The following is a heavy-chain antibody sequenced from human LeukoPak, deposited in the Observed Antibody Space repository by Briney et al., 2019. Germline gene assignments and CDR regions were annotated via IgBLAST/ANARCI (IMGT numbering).Heavy chain of an antibody. CDR1: GGSFSGYY. CDR2: INHSGST. D-gene: IGHD7-27*01. J-gene: IGHJ4*02. V-gene: IGHV4-34*01. Sequence: SETLSLTCAVYGGSFSGYYWSWIRQPPGKGLEWIGEINHSGSTNYNPSLKSRVTISVDTSKNQFSLKLSSVTAADAAVYYCARGQNWGSYFDYWGQGTLVTVSS. CDR3: ARGQNWGSYFDY.